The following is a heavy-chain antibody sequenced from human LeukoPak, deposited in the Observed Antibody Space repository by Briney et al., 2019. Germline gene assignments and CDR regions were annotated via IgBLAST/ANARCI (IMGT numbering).Heavy chain of an antibody. D-gene: IGHD2/OR15-2a*01. V-gene: IGHV4-59*01. CDR3: ARALSYYGLFYFDY. CDR1: SGSISSYY. J-gene: IGHJ4*02. CDR2: IYYSGST. Sequence: SETLSLTCTVSSGSISSYYWSWIRQPPGKGLEWIGNIYYSGSTNYSPSLKSRVTISVDTSKNQFSLKLTSVTAADTAVYFCARALSYYGLFYFDYWGQGTLVTVSS.